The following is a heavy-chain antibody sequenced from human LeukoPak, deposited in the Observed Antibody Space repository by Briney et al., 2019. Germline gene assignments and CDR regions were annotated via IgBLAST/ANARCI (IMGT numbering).Heavy chain of an antibody. J-gene: IGHJ4*02. CDR1: GYTFTSYY. CDR3: ASNIVVVPAASGYVFNY. Sequence: ASVKVSCKASGYTFTSYYMHWVRQAPGQGLEWMGIINPSGGSTSYAQKFQGRVTMTEDTSTDTAYMELSSLRSEDTAVYYCASNIVVVPAASGYVFNYWGQGTLVTVSS. V-gene: IGHV1-46*01. D-gene: IGHD2-2*01. CDR2: INPSGGST.